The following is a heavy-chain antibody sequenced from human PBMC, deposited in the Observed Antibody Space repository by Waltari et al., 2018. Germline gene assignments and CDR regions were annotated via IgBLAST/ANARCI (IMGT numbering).Heavy chain of an antibody. V-gene: IGHV1-69*13. J-gene: IGHJ2*01. CDR1: GGTFSSHA. Sequence: QVQLVQSGAEVKKPGSSVKVSCKASGGTFSSHAPSWVRQAPGQGLEWMGGIIPIFGTANYAQKFQGRVTITADESTSTAYMELSSLRSEDTAVYYCATTRTTVTTKFWYFDLWGRGTLVTVSS. CDR2: IIPIFGTA. D-gene: IGHD4-17*01. CDR3: ATTRTTVTTKFWYFDL.